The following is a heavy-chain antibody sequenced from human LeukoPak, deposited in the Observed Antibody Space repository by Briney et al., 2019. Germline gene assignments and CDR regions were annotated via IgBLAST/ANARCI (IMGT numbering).Heavy chain of an antibody. V-gene: IGHV3-30*04. D-gene: IGHD3-3*01. CDR2: ISSGGIDK. J-gene: IGHJ3*02. Sequence: SGGSLRLSCAASGFNFSSYAMHWGRQAPGEGLEWVGLISSGGIDKSYADSVKGRFTISRDSSKRTLYLQMNSLRAEDTAMYYCARESWSDSVAFDIWGLGTMVIVSS. CDR3: ARESWSDSVAFDI. CDR1: GFNFSSYA.